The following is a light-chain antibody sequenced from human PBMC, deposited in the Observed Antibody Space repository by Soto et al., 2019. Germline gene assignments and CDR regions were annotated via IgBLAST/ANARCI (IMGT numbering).Light chain of an antibody. CDR3: QQYNNWPPIT. J-gene: IGKJ5*01. CDR2: GAS. Sequence: EIVITQSQAAVCVEPGERVTLSCRASQSVSSNLAWYQQKPGQAPRLLIYGASTRATGIPARFSGSASGTEFTLTIRSLQSEDFAVYYCQQYNNWPPITFGQGTRLEIK. V-gene: IGKV3-15*01. CDR1: QSVSSN.